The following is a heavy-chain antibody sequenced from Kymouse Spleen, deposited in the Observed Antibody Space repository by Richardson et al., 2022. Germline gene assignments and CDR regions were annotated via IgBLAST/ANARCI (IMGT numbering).Heavy chain of an antibody. D-gene: IGHD6-19*01. CDR1: GGSFSGYY. Sequence: QVQLQQWGAGLLKPSETLSLTCAVYGGSFSGYYWSWIRQPPGKGLEWIGEINHSGSTNYNPSLKSRVTISVDTSKNQFSLKLSSVTAADTAVYYCARGSSGWYVPSGMDVWGQGTTVTVSS. CDR2: INHSGST. V-gene: IGHV4-34*01. CDR3: ARGSSGWYVPSGMDV. J-gene: IGHJ6*02.